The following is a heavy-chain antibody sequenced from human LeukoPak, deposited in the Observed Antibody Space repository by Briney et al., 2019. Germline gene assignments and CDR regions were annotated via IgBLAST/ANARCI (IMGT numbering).Heavy chain of an antibody. CDR3: ARIAVAGTLIDY. CDR2: ISSSGGNI. CDR1: GFTFSSYE. Sequence: PGGSLRLSCAASGFTFSSYEMNWVRQAPGKGLEWVSYISSSGGNIYYADSVKGRSTISRDNAKNSLYLQMNSLRAEDTAVYYCARIAVAGTLIDYWGQGTLVTVSS. D-gene: IGHD6-19*01. J-gene: IGHJ4*02. V-gene: IGHV3-48*03.